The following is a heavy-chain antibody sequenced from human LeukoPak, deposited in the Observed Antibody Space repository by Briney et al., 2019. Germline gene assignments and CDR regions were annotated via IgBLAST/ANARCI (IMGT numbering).Heavy chain of an antibody. CDR1: GFTFSNYN. D-gene: IGHD3-10*01. V-gene: IGHV3-48*02. CDR3: AAAGD. CDR2: ISRSGTSV. Sequence: GGSLRLSCAASGFTFSNYNMNWVRQAPGKGLEWVSYISRSGTSVYYADSVKGRLTISRDNAKNSLYLHMNSLRDEDTAVYYCAAAGDWGQGTLVTVSS. J-gene: IGHJ4*02.